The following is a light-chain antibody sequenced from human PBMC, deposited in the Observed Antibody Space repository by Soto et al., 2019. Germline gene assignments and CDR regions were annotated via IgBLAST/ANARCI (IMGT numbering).Light chain of an antibody. V-gene: IGKV1-5*03. CDR2: KAS. Sequence: DIQMTQSPSTLSASVGDRITITCRASQSISNWLAWYQQKPGKAPKLLIYKASSLERGVPPRFSGSGSGTEFTLTISSLQADDFATYYCQQYNSYSYTFGQGTRLEN. CDR1: QSISNW. J-gene: IGKJ5*01. CDR3: QQYNSYSYT.